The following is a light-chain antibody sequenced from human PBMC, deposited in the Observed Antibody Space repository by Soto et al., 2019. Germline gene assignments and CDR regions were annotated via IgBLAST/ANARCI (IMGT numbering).Light chain of an antibody. J-gene: IGKJ1*01. CDR3: QQYGSSPRA. CDR2: GAS. Sequence: VQTQAPRILSLSPGERATVYCSVSQSVSSSYLAWYQQKPGQAPRLLIYGASKRATCIPDRCRGSGSGTGFSLTISRLEPADFPVYCCQQYGSSPRALGQGTKVDIK. CDR1: QSVSSSY. V-gene: IGKV3-20*01.